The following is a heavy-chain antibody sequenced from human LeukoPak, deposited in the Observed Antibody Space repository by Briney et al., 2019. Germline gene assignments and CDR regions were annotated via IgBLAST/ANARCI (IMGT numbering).Heavy chain of an antibody. D-gene: IGHD6-19*01. J-gene: IGHJ4*02. CDR1: GGSISSSNW. CDR2: IYHSGST. V-gene: IGHV4-4*02. Sequence: ASETLSLTCAVSGGSISSSNWWSWVRQPPGKGLEWIGEIYHSGSTNYNPSLKSRVTISVDKSKNQFSLKLSSVTAADTAVYYCARWEQWLATEGFDYWGQGTLVTVSS. CDR3: ARWEQWLATEGFDY.